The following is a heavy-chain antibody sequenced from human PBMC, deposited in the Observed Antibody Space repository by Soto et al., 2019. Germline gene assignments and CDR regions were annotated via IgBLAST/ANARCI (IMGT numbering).Heavy chain of an antibody. CDR2: IIPIFGTA. V-gene: IGHV1-69*13. J-gene: IGHJ5*02. CDR1: GGTFSSYS. D-gene: IGHD3-3*01. CDR3: ARDHPKTDYDFWSGPGRWFDP. Sequence: ASVKVSCKASGGTFSSYSISWVRQAPGQGLEWMGGIIPIFGTANYAQKFQGRVTITADESTSTAYMELSSLRSEDTAVYYCARDHPKTDYDFWSGPGRWFDPWGQGTLVTVSS.